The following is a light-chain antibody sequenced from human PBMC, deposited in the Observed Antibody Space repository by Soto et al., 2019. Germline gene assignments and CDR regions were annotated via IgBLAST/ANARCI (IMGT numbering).Light chain of an antibody. CDR1: QSVLYSSNNKNY. CDR3: QQYYSSHT. CDR2: WGS. V-gene: IGKV4-1*01. J-gene: IGKJ5*01. Sequence: DIVMTQSPDSLAVSLGERATINCKSSQSVLYSSNNKNYLAWYQQKPGQPPKLLVYWGSTRGSGVPDRFSGSGSETDFTLTISSMQAEDVAVYYCQQYYSSHTFGQGTRLEI.